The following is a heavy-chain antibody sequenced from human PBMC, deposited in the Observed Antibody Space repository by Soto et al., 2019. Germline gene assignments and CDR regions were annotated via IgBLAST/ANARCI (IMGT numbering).Heavy chain of an antibody. J-gene: IGHJ4*02. D-gene: IGHD3-10*01. Sequence: QAQLVQSGAEVKKPGASVKVSCKASGYTFTSYEIIWVRQATGQGLEWMGWMNPNSGDTGYAQKFQGRVTMTRNTSISTAYMELSSLRSEDTAVYYCARGELLWFGELLRWGQGTLVTVSS. CDR2: MNPNSGDT. CDR1: GYTFTSYE. CDR3: ARGELLWFGELLR. V-gene: IGHV1-8*01.